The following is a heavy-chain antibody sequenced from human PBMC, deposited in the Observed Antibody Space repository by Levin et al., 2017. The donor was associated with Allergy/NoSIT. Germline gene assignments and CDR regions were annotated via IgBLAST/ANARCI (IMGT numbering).Heavy chain of an antibody. V-gene: IGHV4-34*01. CDR1: GGSFSGYY. D-gene: IGHD6-19*01. Sequence: SCAVYGGSFSGYYWSWIRQPPGKGLEWIGEINHSGSTNYNPSLKSRVTISVDTSKNQFSLKLSSVTAADTAVYYCARGGDSSGFRWFDPWGQGTLVTVSS. CDR3: ARGGDSSGFRWFDP. CDR2: INHSGST. J-gene: IGHJ5*02.